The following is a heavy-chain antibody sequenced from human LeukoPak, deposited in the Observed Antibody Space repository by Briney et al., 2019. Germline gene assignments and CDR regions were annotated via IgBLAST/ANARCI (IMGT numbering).Heavy chain of an antibody. Sequence: KSGGSLRLSCAASGFTFSDYYMSWIRQAPGKGLEWVSYISSSGSTIYYADSVKGRFTISRDNAKSSLYLQMNSLRAEDTAVYYCAGEVRDCSGGSCYHTDDYWGQGTLVTVSS. CDR3: AGEVRDCSGGSCYHTDDY. D-gene: IGHD2-15*01. CDR2: ISSSGSTI. V-gene: IGHV3-11*04. CDR1: GFTFSDYY. J-gene: IGHJ4*02.